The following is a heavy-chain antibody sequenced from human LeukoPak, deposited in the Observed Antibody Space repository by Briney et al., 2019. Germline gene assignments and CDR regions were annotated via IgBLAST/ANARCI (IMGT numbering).Heavy chain of an antibody. D-gene: IGHD6-13*01. CDR2: INPNSGGI. Sequence: ASVKVSCKASGYTFTGYYMHWVRQAPGQGLEWMGWINPNSGGINYAQKFQGRVTMTRDTSISTAYMELSRLRSDDTAVYYCAREAAAGWFDPWGQGTLVTVSS. J-gene: IGHJ5*02. CDR1: GYTFTGYY. V-gene: IGHV1-2*02. CDR3: AREAAAGWFDP.